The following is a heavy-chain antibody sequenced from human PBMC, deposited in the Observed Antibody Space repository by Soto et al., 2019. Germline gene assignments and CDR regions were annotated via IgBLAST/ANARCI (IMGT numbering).Heavy chain of an antibody. D-gene: IGHD2-2*01. CDR3: AGGLVPSAGDY. CDR2: MNPNSGNT. J-gene: IGHJ4*02. Sequence: QVQLVQSGAEVKKPGASVKVSCKASGYTFTSYDINWVRQATGQGLEWMGWMNPNSGNTGYAQKFQGRVTMTRNTPIRTADMELSSLRSEDTAGSYGAGGLVPSAGDYWGQGTLVTVSS. CDR1: GYTFTSYD. V-gene: IGHV1-8*01.